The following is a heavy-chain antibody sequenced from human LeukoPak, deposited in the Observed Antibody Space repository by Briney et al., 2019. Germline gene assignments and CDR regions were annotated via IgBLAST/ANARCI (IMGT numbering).Heavy chain of an antibody. CDR2: ISYDGSNK. Sequence: GGSLRLSCAASGFTFSSYAVHWVREAPGKGLEWVAVISYDGSNKYYADSVKGRVTISRDNSKNTLYLQMNSLRAEDTAVYYCARGRAIVVVPAAINYWGQGTLVTVSS. CDR3: ARGRAIVVVPAAINY. CDR1: GFTFSSYA. J-gene: IGHJ4*02. D-gene: IGHD2-2*01. V-gene: IGHV3-30*01.